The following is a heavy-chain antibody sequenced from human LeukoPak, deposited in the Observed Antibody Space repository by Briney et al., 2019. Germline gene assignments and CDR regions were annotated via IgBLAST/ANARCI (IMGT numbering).Heavy chain of an antibody. CDR3: ARCLRGGDFVAQDAFDI. D-gene: IGHD2-21*02. CDR1: GYTFTGYY. V-gene: IGHV1-46*01. CDR2: INPSGGST. Sequence: GASVKVSCKASGYTFTGYYMHWVRQAPGQGLEWMGIINPSGGSTNYAQKFQGRVTMTRDTSTSTLYMELSSLRSEDTAVFYCARCLRGGDFVAQDAFDIWGQGTMVTVSS. J-gene: IGHJ3*02.